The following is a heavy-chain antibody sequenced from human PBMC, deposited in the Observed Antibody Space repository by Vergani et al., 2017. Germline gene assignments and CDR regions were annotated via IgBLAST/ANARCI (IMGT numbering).Heavy chain of an antibody. Sequence: QVQLQESGPGLVKPSGTLSLTCAVSGGSISSSNWWSWVRQPPGKGLEWIGEIYHSGSTNYNPSLKSRVTISVDKSKNQFSLKMSSVTAADTAVYYCARDYCSSTSCYTGARRWFDPWGQGTLVTVSS. CDR3: ARDYCSSTSCYTGARRWFDP. J-gene: IGHJ5*02. V-gene: IGHV4-4*02. CDR1: GGSISSSNW. CDR2: IYHSGST. D-gene: IGHD2-2*02.